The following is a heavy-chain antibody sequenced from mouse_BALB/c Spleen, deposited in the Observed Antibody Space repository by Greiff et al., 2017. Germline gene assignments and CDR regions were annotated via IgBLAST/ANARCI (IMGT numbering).Heavy chain of an antibody. V-gene: IGHV2-9*02. J-gene: IGHJ1*01. Sequence: VQLQESGPGLVAPSQSLSITCTVSGFSLTSYGVHWVRQPPGKGLEWLGVIWAGGSTNYNSALMSRLSISKDNSKSQVFLKMNSLQTDDTAMYYCARDFYYYGSSYGYFDVWGAGTTVTVSS. CDR1: GFSLTSYG. D-gene: IGHD1-1*01. CDR2: IWAGGST. CDR3: ARDFYYYGSSYGYFDV.